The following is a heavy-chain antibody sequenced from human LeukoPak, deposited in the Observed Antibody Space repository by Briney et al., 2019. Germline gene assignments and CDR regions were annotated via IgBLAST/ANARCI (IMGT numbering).Heavy chain of an antibody. V-gene: IGHV3-23*01. CDR2: ISGSGGST. CDR3: AREGGKWFGELYPNDAFDI. D-gene: IGHD3-10*01. J-gene: IGHJ3*02. Sequence: PGGSLRLSCAASGFTFSSYAMSWVRQAPGKGLEWVSAISGSGGSTYYADSVKGRFTISRDNAKNSLYLQMNSLRAEDTAVYYCAREGGKWFGELYPNDAFDIWGQGTMVTVSS. CDR1: GFTFSSYA.